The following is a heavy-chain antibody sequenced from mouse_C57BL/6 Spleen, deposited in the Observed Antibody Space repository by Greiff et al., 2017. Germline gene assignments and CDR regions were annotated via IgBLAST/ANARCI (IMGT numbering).Heavy chain of an antibody. CDR2: IWGGGST. CDR3: DNHARDGYDEGDMDY. CDR1: GFSLTSYG. J-gene: IGHJ4*01. V-gene: IGHV2-9*01. D-gene: IGHD2-2*01. Sequence: VQLQESGPGLVAPSQSLSITCTVSGFSLTSYGVDWVRQPPGQGLEWLGVIWGGGSTNYNSALMSRLSISKDNSKSQVCLKMNSLQTDDTAMYDCDNHARDGYDEGDMDYWGQGTSVTVSS.